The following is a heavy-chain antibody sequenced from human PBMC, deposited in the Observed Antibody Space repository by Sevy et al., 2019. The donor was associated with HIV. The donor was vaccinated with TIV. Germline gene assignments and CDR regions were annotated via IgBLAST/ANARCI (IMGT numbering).Heavy chain of an antibody. CDR1: GFSFSDYA. CDR2: ISSTSSYK. Sequence: GGFLRLSCAASGFSFSDYAMNWVRQAPGKGLEWVSFISSTSSYKYYADSVEGRFTIPRDNPKNSLYLQMDSLRAEDRAVYYCARGIGPSARNNAFDIWGQGTMVTVSS. D-gene: IGHD6-13*01. J-gene: IGHJ3*02. CDR3: ARGIGPSARNNAFDI. V-gene: IGHV3-21*01.